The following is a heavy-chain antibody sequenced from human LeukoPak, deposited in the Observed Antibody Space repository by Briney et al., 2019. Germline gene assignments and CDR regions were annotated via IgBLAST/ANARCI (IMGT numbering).Heavy chain of an antibody. CDR3: ATGGAVAGANFGL. CDR2: ISSSGSTI. CDR1: GFTVSSNY. V-gene: IGHV3-11*01. J-gene: IGHJ2*01. D-gene: IGHD6-19*01. Sequence: PGGSLRLSCAASGFTVSSNYMSWVRQAPGKGLEWVSYISSSGSTIYYADSVKGRFTISRDNAKNSLYLQMNSLRAEDTAVYYCATGGAVAGANFGLWGRGTLVTVSS.